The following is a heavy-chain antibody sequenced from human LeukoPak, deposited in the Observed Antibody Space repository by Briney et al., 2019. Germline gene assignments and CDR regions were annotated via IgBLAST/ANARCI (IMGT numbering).Heavy chain of an antibody. Sequence: GSLRLSCAASGFTFSSCGMHWVRQAPGKGLEWVAVISYDGSRKYYADSVKGRFTISRDNSQNTLYLQMNSLRAEDTAVYYCAKGGGSGSYLNWFDPWGQGTLVTVSS. CDR2: ISYDGSRK. J-gene: IGHJ5*02. CDR3: AKGGGSGSYLNWFDP. V-gene: IGHV3-30*18. CDR1: GFTFSSCG. D-gene: IGHD3-10*01.